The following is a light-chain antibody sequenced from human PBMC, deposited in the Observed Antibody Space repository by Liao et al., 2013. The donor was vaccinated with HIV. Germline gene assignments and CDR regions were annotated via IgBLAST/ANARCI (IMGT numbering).Light chain of an antibody. CDR2: QNS. CDR3: QAWDASTDVV. J-gene: IGLJ2*01. Sequence: SYVVTQPPSVSVSPGQTATITCSGDKLGEKYACWYQQKPGQSPVLVIYQNSVRPSGIPARFSGFNSGNTATLTISGTQAMDEADYYCQAWDASTDVVFGGGTKLTVL. V-gene: IGLV3-1*01. CDR1: KLGEKY.